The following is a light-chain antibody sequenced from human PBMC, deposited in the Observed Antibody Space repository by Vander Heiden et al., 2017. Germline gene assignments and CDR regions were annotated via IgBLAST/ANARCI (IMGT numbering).Light chain of an antibody. CDR2: SAS. Sequence: DIQMTQSPSSLPASVGDRVTISCRASQAIKNYLNWYQQKPGDAPKLLIRSASTLQSGVPSRFSGGGVASDFTRTINSLLPDDIATYFCEQSSAKPRTFGQGTKVEV. J-gene: IGKJ1*01. CDR1: QAIKNY. V-gene: IGKV1-39*01. CDR3: EQSSAKPRT.